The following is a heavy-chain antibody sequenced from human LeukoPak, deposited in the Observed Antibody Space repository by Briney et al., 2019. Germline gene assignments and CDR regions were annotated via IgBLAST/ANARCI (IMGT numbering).Heavy chain of an antibody. V-gene: IGHV1-2*02. J-gene: IGHJ5*02. CDR2: INPNSGGT. CDR3: ARGPSVLDSSGYYNWFDP. Sequence: GASVNVSCKASGYTFTGYYMHWVRQAPGQGLEWMGWINPNSGGTNYAQKFQGRVTMTRDTSISTAYMELSRLRSDDTAVYYCARGPSVLDSSGYYNWFDPWGQGTLVTVSS. CDR1: GYTFTGYY. D-gene: IGHD3-22*01.